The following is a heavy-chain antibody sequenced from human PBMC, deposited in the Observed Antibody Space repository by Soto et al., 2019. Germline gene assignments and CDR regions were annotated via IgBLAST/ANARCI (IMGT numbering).Heavy chain of an antibody. V-gene: IGHV4-34*01. CDR3: ARGRLTAIEHYYYGMDV. D-gene: IGHD2-21*02. Sequence: SETLSLTCAVYVGSFSSYYWTWIRQPPGKGLEWIGQINHSGSTNYNPSLKSRVTMSVDTSKNQFSLKLSSVTAADTGVYYCARGRLTAIEHYYYGMDVWGQGTTVTVSS. CDR2: INHSGST. CDR1: VGSFSSYY. J-gene: IGHJ6*02.